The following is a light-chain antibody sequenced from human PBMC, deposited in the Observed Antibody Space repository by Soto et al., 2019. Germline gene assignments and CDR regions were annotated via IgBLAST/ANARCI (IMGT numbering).Light chain of an antibody. J-gene: IGLJ2*01. Sequence: QSALTQPASVSGSPGQSITISCTGTSSDVGSYHDVSWYQQHPGKAPKLMIYDVSNRPSGVSNRFSGSKSGNTASLTISGLQPEDEADYYCSSYTSSSTLVVFGGGTKLTVL. CDR3: SSYTSSSTLVV. V-gene: IGLV2-14*01. CDR1: SSDVGSYHD. CDR2: DVS.